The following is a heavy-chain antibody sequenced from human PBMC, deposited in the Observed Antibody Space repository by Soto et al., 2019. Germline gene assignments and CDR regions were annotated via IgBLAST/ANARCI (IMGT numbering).Heavy chain of an antibody. J-gene: IGHJ5*02. CDR3: VRDGTKTLREWFDP. CDR2: IYATGTT. D-gene: IGHD1-1*01. CDR1: GASISGFY. Sequence: SETLSLTCTVSGASISGFYWCWIRKSAGKGLEWIGRIYATGTTDYNPSLKSRVMMSVDTSKKQFSLKLRSVTAADTAVYYCVRDGTKTLREWFDPWGQGISVSVST. V-gene: IGHV4-4*07.